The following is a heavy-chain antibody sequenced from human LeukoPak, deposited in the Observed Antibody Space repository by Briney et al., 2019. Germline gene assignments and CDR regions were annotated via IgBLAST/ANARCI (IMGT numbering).Heavy chain of an antibody. Sequence: SVKVSCKASGGTFSSYAISWVRQAPGQGLEWMGGIIPIFGTANYAQKLQGRVTMTTDTSTSTAYMELRSLRSDDTAVYYCARVPWVAVAGTPHWTGHDYWGQGTLVTVSS. CDR1: GGTFSSYA. V-gene: IGHV1-69*05. J-gene: IGHJ4*02. CDR3: ARVPWVAVAGTPHWTGHDY. CDR2: IIPIFGTA. D-gene: IGHD6-19*01.